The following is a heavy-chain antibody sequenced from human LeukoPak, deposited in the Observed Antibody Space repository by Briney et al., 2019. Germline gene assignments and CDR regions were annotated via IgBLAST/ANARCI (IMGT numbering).Heavy chain of an antibody. CDR2: ISSGSSYI. CDR3: ASHYDIDY. J-gene: IGHJ4*02. Sequence: GGSLRLSCAASGLTFSTYTMNWVRQAPGKGLEWVPSISSGSSYIYYADSMKGRFTVSRDNAKNSLYLQMNSLKAEDTAVYFCASHYDIDYWGQGTLVTVSS. CDR1: GLTFSTYT. D-gene: IGHD3-9*01. V-gene: IGHV3-21*06.